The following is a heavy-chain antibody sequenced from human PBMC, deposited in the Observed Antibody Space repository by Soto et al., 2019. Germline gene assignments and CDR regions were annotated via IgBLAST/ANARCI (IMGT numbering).Heavy chain of an antibody. Sequence: SETLSLTCTVSGGSISSGGYYWSWIRQHPGKGLEWIGYIYYSGSTYYNPSLKSRVTISVDTSKNQFSLKLSSVTAADTAVYYCARRNYYDSSGYSGNWFDPWGQGTLVTVSS. J-gene: IGHJ5*02. D-gene: IGHD3-22*01. CDR1: GGSISSGGYY. CDR2: IYYSGST. CDR3: ARRNYYDSSGYSGNWFDP. V-gene: IGHV4-31*03.